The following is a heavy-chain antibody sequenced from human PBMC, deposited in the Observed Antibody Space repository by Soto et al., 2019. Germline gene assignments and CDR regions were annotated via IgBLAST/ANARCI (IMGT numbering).Heavy chain of an antibody. CDR3: ARSLYCSGGSCYSRYFAY. V-gene: IGHV1-69*06. D-gene: IGHD2-15*01. J-gene: IGHJ4*02. CDR2: IIPIFGTA. CDR1: GGTFSSYA. Sequence: QVQLVQSGAEVKKPGSSVKGSCKASGGTFSSYAISWVRQAPGQGLEWMGGIIPIFGTANYAQKFQGRVTITADKSTSTAYMELSSRRSEDTAVYYCARSLYCSGGSCYSRYFAYWGQGSLVTVSS.